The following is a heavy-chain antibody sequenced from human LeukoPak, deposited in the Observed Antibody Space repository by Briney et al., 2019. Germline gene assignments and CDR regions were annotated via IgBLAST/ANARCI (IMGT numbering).Heavy chain of an antibody. Sequence: SETLSLTCTVSGGSISSYYWSWIRQPPGKGLEWIGSIYHSGSTYYNPSLKSRVTISVDTSKDQFSLKLSSVTAADTAVYYCARGPLYYYDSSGYYLDYFDYWGQGTLVTVSS. J-gene: IGHJ4*02. CDR1: GGSISSYY. CDR3: ARGPLYYYDSSGYYLDYFDY. D-gene: IGHD3-22*01. CDR2: IYHSGST. V-gene: IGHV4-38-2*02.